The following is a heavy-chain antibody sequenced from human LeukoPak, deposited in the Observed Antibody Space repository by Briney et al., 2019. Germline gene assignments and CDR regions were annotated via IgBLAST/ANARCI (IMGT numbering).Heavy chain of an antibody. CDR3: ARDLRNEAFDI. CDR2: ISSSGSYI. CDR1: GFTFSSYS. D-gene: IGHD1-1*01. J-gene: IGHJ3*02. V-gene: IGHV3-21*01. Sequence: GGSLRLSCAASGFTFSSYSMNWVRQAPGKGLEWVSSISSSGSYIYYADSVKGRFTISRDNAKNSLYLQMNSLRAEDTAVYYCARDLRNEAFDIWGQGTMVTVSS.